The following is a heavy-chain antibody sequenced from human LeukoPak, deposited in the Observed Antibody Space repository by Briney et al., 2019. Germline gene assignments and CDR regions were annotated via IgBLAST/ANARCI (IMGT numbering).Heavy chain of an antibody. V-gene: IGHV3-66*01. J-gene: IGHJ4*02. Sequence: GGSLRLSCAASGFTVSSNYMSWVRQAPGKGLEWVSVIYSGGSTYYADSVKGRFTISRDNSKNTLYLQMNSLRAEGTAVYYCARDMEGRDYFDYWGQGTLVTVSS. CDR1: GFTVSSNY. CDR2: IYSGGST. CDR3: ARDMEGRDYFDY. D-gene: IGHD3-10*01.